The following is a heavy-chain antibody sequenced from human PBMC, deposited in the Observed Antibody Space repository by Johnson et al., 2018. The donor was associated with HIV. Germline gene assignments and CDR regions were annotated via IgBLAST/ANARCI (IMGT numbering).Heavy chain of an antibody. CDR2: INSDGSHI. V-gene: IGHV3-74*03. Sequence: VQLVESGGGLVQPGGSLRLSCAASGFTFSSYWMHWVRQAPGKGLVWVSRINSDGSHIAYADSVRGRFTISRDNAKNTLVLQMNSLRGEDTAVYYWASPRAVAGGGAFDIWGQGTLVTVSS. D-gene: IGHD6-19*01. CDR3: ASPRAVAGGGAFDI. CDR1: GFTFSSYW. J-gene: IGHJ3*02.